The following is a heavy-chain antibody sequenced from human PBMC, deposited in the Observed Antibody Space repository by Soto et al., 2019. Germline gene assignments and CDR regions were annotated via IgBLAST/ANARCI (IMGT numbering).Heavy chain of an antibody. CDR3: ARSGDYDYYMDV. Sequence: ASVKVSCKASGYTFTGYYMHWVRQAPGQGLEWMGWINPNSGGTNYAQKFQGWVTMTRDTSISTAYMELSMLRSDDTAVYYCARSGDYDYYMDVWGKGTTVTVSS. CDR1: GYTFTGYY. D-gene: IGHD3-10*01. V-gene: IGHV1-2*04. J-gene: IGHJ6*03. CDR2: INPNSGGT.